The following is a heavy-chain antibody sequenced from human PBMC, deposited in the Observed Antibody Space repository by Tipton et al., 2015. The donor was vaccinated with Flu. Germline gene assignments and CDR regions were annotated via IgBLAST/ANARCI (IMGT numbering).Heavy chain of an antibody. CDR3: ARDRTRLASPLDY. J-gene: IGHJ4*02. D-gene: IGHD3-16*01. CDR1: GFTFDDYG. Sequence: SLRLSCAASGFTFDDYGMSWVRQAPGKGLEWVSGIKWNGGTTGYADSVKGRFIISRDNAKNSLSLQMNSLRAEDTALYFCARDRTRLASPLDYWGQGTPVTVSS. V-gene: IGHV3-20*04. CDR2: IKWNGGTT.